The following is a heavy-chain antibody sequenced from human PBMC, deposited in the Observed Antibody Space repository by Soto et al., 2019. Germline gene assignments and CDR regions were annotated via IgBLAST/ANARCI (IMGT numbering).Heavy chain of an antibody. CDR3: AKDPVLGTRRAFDI. J-gene: IGHJ3*02. V-gene: IGHV3-23*01. CDR2: ISGSGGST. D-gene: IGHD1-7*01. CDR1: GFTFSNFA. Sequence: EVQLLESGGGLVQPGGSLRLSCAASGFTFSNFAMNWVRQAPGKGLEWVSAISGSGGSTYYADSVKGRFTISRDNSKNTLYLQMNSLRAEDTAVYYCAKDPVLGTRRAFDIWGQGTMVTVSS.